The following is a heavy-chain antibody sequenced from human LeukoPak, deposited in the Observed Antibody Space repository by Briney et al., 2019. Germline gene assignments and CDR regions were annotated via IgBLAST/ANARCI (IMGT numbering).Heavy chain of an antibody. Sequence: SETLSLTCAVSGYSISSGYYWGWIRQPPGKGLEWIGSIYHSGSTYYNPSLKSRVTISVDTSKNQFSLKLSSVTAADTAVCYCARVSGLRYFDWLLVYWGQGTLVTVSS. D-gene: IGHD3-9*01. J-gene: IGHJ4*02. CDR2: IYHSGST. CDR3: ARVSGLRYFDWLLVY. CDR1: GYSISSGYY. V-gene: IGHV4-38-2*01.